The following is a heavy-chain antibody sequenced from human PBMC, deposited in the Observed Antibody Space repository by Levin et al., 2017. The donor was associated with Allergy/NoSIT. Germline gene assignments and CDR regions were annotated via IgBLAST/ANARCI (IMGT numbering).Heavy chain of an antibody. J-gene: IGHJ6*02. CDR2: IYYSGST. Sequence: PSETLSLTCTVSGGSISSYYWSWIRQPPGKGLEWIGYIYYSGSTNYNPSLKSRVTISVDTSKNQFSLRLSSVTAADTAVYCCARAVPGSIVGATADGMDVWGQGTTVTVSS. V-gene: IGHV4-59*01. CDR3: ARAVPGSIVGATADGMDV. CDR1: GGSISSYY. D-gene: IGHD1-26*01.